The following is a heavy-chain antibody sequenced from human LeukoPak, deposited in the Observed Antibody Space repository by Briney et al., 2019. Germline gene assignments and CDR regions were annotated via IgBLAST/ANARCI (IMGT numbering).Heavy chain of an antibody. J-gene: IGHJ4*02. CDR3: ARVSSSRAVLRYFDWLPHFDY. D-gene: IGHD3-9*01. Sequence: ASVKVSCKASGYTFTGYYMHWVRQAPGQGLEWMGWINPNSGGTNYAQKFQGRVTMTRDTSISTAYMELSRLRSDDTAVYYCARVSSSRAVLRYFDWLPHFDYWGQGTLVTVSS. CDR1: GYTFTGYY. V-gene: IGHV1-2*02. CDR2: INPNSGGT.